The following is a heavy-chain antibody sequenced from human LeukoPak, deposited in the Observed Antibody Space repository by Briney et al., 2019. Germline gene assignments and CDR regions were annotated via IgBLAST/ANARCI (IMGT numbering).Heavy chain of an antibody. Sequence: ASVKVSCKASGYTFTGYYMHWVRQAPGQGLEWMGWINPNSGGTNYAQKFQGRVTMTRDTSISTAYMELGRLRSDDTAVYYCARPLKDSSSSNWFDPWGQGTLVTVSS. CDR2: INPNSGGT. V-gene: IGHV1-2*02. J-gene: IGHJ5*02. D-gene: IGHD6-6*01. CDR1: GYTFTGYY. CDR3: ARPLKDSSSSNWFDP.